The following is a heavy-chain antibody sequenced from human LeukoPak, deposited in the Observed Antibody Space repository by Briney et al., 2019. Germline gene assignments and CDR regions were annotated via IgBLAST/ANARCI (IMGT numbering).Heavy chain of an antibody. J-gene: IGHJ3*02. D-gene: IGHD2-21*01. Sequence: GGSLRLSRAASGFIFSNYAMNWVRQAPGKGLEWVSTIGESDINTFYADSVKGRFTIYRDNSKNTLYLQMNSLRAEDTAVYYCPRARGEGDAFDIWGQGTMVTVSS. V-gene: IGHV3-23*01. CDR3: PRARGEGDAFDI. CDR2: IGESDINT. CDR1: GFIFSNYA.